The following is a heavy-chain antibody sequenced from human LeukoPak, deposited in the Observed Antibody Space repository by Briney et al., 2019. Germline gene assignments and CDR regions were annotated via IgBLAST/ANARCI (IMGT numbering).Heavy chain of an antibody. D-gene: IGHD6-19*01. V-gene: IGHV3-74*01. Sequence: PGGSLRLSCAASGFTFSGYCMHWVRQAPGKGLVWVSRISTDGSSNTYADSVKGRFTISRDNAKNTLYLQMNSLRAEDTAVYYCARGRLTSSWYYFDYWGQGTLVTVSS. CDR1: GFTFSGYC. J-gene: IGHJ4*02. CDR3: ARGRLTSSWYYFDY. CDR2: ISTDGSSN.